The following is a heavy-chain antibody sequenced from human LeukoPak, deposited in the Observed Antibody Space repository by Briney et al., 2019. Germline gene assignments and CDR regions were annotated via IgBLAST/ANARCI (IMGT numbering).Heavy chain of an antibody. CDR3: ANVEWPLDY. CDR2: ISGSGGRS. D-gene: IGHD1-26*01. Sequence: GGSLRLSCAVSGFTFSSYAMSWVRQAPGKGLEWVSGISGSGGRSYYADSVKGRFTISRDNSKNTLYVQMNSLRAEDTAVYYCANVEWPLDYWGQGTLVTVSS. V-gene: IGHV3-23*01. J-gene: IGHJ4*02. CDR1: GFTFSSYA.